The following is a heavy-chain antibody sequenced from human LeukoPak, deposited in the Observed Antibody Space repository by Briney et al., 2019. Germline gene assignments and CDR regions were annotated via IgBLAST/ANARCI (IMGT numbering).Heavy chain of an antibody. Sequence: ASVKVSCKGSGYTLSNHAFSWVRQAPGQGLEWMGWISADNGNTNHAQKFQGRVSLTTDTSTSTAYMELRSLRSDDTAVYYCARERKITIFGVACDYWGQGTLVTVSS. CDR1: GYTLSNHA. CDR3: ARERKITIFGVACDY. J-gene: IGHJ4*02. CDR2: ISADNGNT. V-gene: IGHV1-18*04. D-gene: IGHD3-3*01.